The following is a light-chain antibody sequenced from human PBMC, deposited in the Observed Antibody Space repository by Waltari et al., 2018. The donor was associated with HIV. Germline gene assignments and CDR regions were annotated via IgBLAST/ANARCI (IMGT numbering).Light chain of an antibody. CDR2: DAS. CDR3: QQRSNWYT. CDR1: QSVSSY. Sequence: EIVLTQSPATLSSSPEERVTLSCRASQSVSSYLAWYQQKPGQAPRLLIYDASNRATGIPARFSGSGSGTDFTLTISSLEPEDFAVYYCQQRSNWYTFGQGTKLEIK. J-gene: IGKJ2*01. V-gene: IGKV3-11*01.